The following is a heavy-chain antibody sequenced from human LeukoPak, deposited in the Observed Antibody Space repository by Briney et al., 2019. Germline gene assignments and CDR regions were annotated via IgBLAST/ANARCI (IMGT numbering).Heavy chain of an antibody. CDR2: TDWYDDK. CDR3: ARSALRYFDWLSPPDAFDI. Sequence: SGPTLVNPTQTLTLTCTVSSISLSTSGMWGSWIRQPPGKALEGLARTDWYDDKYYYTSLKTTLPISKDPSKNQVVLTMTNMAPVDTATYYCARSALRYFDWLSPPDAFDIWGQGTMVTVSS. D-gene: IGHD3-9*01. V-gene: IGHV2-70*11. CDR1: SISLSTSGMW. J-gene: IGHJ3*02.